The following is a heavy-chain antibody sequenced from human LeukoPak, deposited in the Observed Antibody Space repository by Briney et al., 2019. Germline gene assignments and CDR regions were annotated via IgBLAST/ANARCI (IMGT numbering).Heavy chain of an antibody. CDR3: AIGDTFNI. Sequence: GGSLRLSCAASGFTFSSSWMSWVRQAPGKGLEWVANINQDGSEKYYVDSVKGRFTISRDNAENSLYLQMNSLRAEDTALYYCAIGDTFNIWGQGTMVTVSS. J-gene: IGHJ3*02. CDR2: INQDGSEK. CDR1: GFTFSSSW. D-gene: IGHD3-10*01. V-gene: IGHV3-7*03.